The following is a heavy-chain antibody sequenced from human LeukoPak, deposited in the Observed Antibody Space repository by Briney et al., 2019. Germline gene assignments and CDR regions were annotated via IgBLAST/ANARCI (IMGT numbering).Heavy chain of an antibody. D-gene: IGHD3-9*01. CDR2: ISGRGGST. CDR3: AKRRTGYYMRTWLPFGIDY. J-gene: IGHJ4*02. Sequence: GGSLRLSCAAAGFTFSSYAMSWVRQAPGKGLEWVSAISGRGGSTYYAASVKGRFTISRDNSKNTLYLQMNSLRAEDTAVYYCAKRRTGYYMRTWLPFGIDYWGQGTLVTVSS. V-gene: IGHV3-23*01. CDR1: GFTFSSYA.